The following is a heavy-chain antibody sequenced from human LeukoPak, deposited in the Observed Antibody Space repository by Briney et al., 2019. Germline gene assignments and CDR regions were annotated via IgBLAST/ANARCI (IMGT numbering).Heavy chain of an antibody. D-gene: IGHD2-15*01. Sequence: PGGSLRLSCAASGFTFSGYAMSWVRQAPGKGLEWVSAISGSGGSTYYADSVKGRFTISRDNSKNTLYLQMNSLRAEDTAVYYCARKASSLVVVVAATKNFDYWGQGTLVTVSS. J-gene: IGHJ4*02. CDR3: ARKASSLVVVVAATKNFDY. V-gene: IGHV3-23*01. CDR2: ISGSGGST. CDR1: GFTFSGYA.